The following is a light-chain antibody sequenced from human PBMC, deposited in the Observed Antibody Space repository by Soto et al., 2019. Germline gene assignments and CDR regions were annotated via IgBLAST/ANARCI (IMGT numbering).Light chain of an antibody. J-gene: IGKJ2*02. CDR2: GAS. CDR1: QSIRDN. V-gene: IGKV3-15*01. Sequence: DIEMTQSPPTLSASAGDRATLSCRASQSIRDNLAWYQQKLGQAPKLLIYGASTRDTGIPSRFSGSGSGTEFTLTISSLQSEDFAVYYCHQYNNYPRTFGQGTKLEIK. CDR3: HQYNNYPRT.